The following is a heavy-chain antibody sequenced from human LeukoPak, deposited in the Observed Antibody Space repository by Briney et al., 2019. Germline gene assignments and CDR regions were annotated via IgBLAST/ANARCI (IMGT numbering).Heavy chain of an antibody. CDR1: EFDFSSHA. D-gene: IGHD5-12*01. V-gene: IGHV3-53*01. CDR2: IYSGGNT. CDR3: ATTPWQHAHY. Sequence: GGSLRLSCAASEFDFSSHAMTWVRQAPGKGLEWVSVIYSGGNTYYADSVKGRFTISRDNSKNTLYLQMNSLRAEDTAVYYCATTPWQHAHYWGQGTLVTVSS. J-gene: IGHJ4*02.